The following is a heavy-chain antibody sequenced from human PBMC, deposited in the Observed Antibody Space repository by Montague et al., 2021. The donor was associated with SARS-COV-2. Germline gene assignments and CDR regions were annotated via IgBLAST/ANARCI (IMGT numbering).Heavy chain of an antibody. D-gene: IGHD5-12*01. J-gene: IGHJ4*02. Sequence: FLRLSCAASGFTFSSYWMHWVRQAPGKGLVWVSRINSDGSSTSYADSVKGRFTISRDNAKNTLYLQTNSLRAEDTAVYYCARDIVAPYYFDYWGQGTLVTVSS. CDR1: GFTFSSYW. V-gene: IGHV3-74*01. CDR2: INSDGSST. CDR3: ARDIVAPYYFDY.